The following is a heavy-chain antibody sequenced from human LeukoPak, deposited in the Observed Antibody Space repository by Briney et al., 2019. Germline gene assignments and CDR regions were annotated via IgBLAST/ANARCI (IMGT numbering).Heavy chain of an antibody. V-gene: IGHV3-23*01. Sequence: GGSLRLSCAASGFTCSTYVMSWVRQAPGKGLEWLSLILHNGDSTYYADSVKGRFTISRDNSKNTLYLQMNSLRAEDTAVYYCARLSSFAFDIWGQGTTVTVSS. CDR1: GFTCSTYV. CDR3: ARLSSFAFDI. CDR2: ILHNGDST. D-gene: IGHD3-16*02. J-gene: IGHJ3*02.